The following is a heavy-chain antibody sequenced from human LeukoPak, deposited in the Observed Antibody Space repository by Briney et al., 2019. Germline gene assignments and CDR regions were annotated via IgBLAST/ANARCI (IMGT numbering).Heavy chain of an antibody. CDR1: GGSFSGYY. CDR3: AIHIVVVPAAKKKNWFDP. V-gene: IGHV4-34*01. D-gene: IGHD2-2*01. CDR2: INHSGST. J-gene: IGHJ5*02. Sequence: SETLSLTCAVYGGSFSGYYWSWIRQPPGKGLEWIGEINHSGSTNYNPSLKSRVTISVDTSKNQFSLKLSSVAAADTAVYYCAIHIVVVPAAKKKNWFDPWGQGTLVTVSS.